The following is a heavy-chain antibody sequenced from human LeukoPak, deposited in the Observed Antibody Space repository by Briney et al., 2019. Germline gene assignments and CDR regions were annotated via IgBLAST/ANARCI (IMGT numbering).Heavy chain of an antibody. V-gene: IGHV1-3*03. J-gene: IGHJ3*02. CDR2: INAGNGNT. CDR1: GYTFTGYA. D-gene: IGHD6-6*01. CDR3: ARDEEPYSSSSHAFDI. Sequence: ASVKVSCKASGYTFTGYAIHWVRQAPGQRLEWMGWINAGNGNTKYSRGFQGRVTITRDTSANTAYMELSSLRSDDMAVYYCARDEEPYSSSSHAFDIWGQGTMVTVSS.